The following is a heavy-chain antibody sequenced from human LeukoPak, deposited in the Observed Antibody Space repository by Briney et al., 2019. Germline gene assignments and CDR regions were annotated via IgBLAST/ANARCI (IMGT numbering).Heavy chain of an antibody. CDR2: MNPNSRNT. D-gene: IGHD6-6*01. CDR1: RYTFTSYD. V-gene: IGHV1-8*01. Sequence: GASVKVSCKASRYTFTSYDINWVRQATGQGLEWMGWMNPNSRNTGYAQKFQGRVTMTRNTSISTAYMELSSLRSEDTAVYYCAREVSSSSGYYYYYMDVWGKGTTVTVS. J-gene: IGHJ6*03. CDR3: AREVSSSSGYYYYYMDV.